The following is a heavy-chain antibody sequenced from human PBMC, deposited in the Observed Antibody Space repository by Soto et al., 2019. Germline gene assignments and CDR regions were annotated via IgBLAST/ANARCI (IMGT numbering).Heavy chain of an antibody. Sequence: SLRSTVAEDSSSSSSWWRLIRKPPGKGLEWIGYIYYSGTTYYNPSLKSRVTMSVDTSKNQFSLKLSSVTAADTAVYYCARDVYGGNSDYWGQGTLVTVSS. J-gene: IGHJ4*02. CDR2: IYYSGTT. CDR3: ARDVYGGNSDY. CDR1: EDSSSSSSW. V-gene: IGHV4-28*03. D-gene: IGHD4-17*01.